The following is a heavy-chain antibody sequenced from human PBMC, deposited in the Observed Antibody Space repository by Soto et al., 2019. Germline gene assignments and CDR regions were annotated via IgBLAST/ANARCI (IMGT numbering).Heavy chain of an antibody. CDR1: GFTFSSYS. D-gene: IGHD6-13*01. Sequence: GGSLRLSCAASGFTFSSYSMNWVRQAPGKGLEWVSSISSSSSYIYYAESVKGRFTISRDNAKNSLYLQMNSLRAEDTAVYYCASTQINRIAAAGTNYFDYWGQGTLVTVSS. CDR2: ISSSSSYI. CDR3: ASTQINRIAAAGTNYFDY. J-gene: IGHJ4*02. V-gene: IGHV3-21*01.